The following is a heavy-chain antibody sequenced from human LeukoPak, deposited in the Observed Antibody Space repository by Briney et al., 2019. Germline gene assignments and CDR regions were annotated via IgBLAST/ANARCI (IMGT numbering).Heavy chain of an antibody. CDR1: GGSFSGYY. CDR3: ARHRLRGFLDDN. CDR2: IYYSGTT. J-gene: IGHJ4*02. V-gene: IGHV4-59*08. Sequence: PSETLSLTCAVYGGSFSGYYWSWIRQPPGKGLEWIGCIYYSGTTNYNPSLNSRVTISIDTSKTQFSLRLTSVTAADTAVYFCARHRLRGFLDDNWGQGTLVTVSS. D-gene: IGHD3-10*01.